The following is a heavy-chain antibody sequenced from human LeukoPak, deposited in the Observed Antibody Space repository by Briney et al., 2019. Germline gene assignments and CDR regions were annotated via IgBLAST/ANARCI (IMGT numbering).Heavy chain of an antibody. CDR3: ARKTPGTSVDV. V-gene: IGHV4-39*01. J-gene: IGHJ6*02. CDR1: GDSISNSAYY. Sequence: SETLSLTCTVSGDSISNSAYYWVWIRQPPGKGLEWIGTITNTGNTYSNPSLKSRVTISIDTSKTQISLKLTSVTAADPAVFYCARKTPGTSVDVWGQGTPVTVSS. CDR2: ITNTGNT. D-gene: IGHD3-10*01.